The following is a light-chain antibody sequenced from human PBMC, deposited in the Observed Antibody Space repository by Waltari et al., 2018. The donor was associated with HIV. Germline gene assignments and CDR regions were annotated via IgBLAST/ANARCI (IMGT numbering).Light chain of an antibody. V-gene: IGLV3-21*04. CDR3: QVWDSTTDHVL. J-gene: IGLJ2*01. Sequence: SSFLTQTPSVSVAPGKTARVTCGGNNIERKSVHWYQQKPGQAPLLVIYYDTDRPSGIPERFSGSNSGNTATLTISRVGDGDEADYYCQVWDSTTDHVLFGGGTRLTVL. CDR2: YDT. CDR1: NIERKS.